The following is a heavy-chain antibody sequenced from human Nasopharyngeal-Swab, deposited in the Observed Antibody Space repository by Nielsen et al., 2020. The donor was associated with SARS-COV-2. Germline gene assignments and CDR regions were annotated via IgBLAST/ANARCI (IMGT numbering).Heavy chain of an antibody. D-gene: IGHD6-13*01. J-gene: IGHJ4*02. V-gene: IGHV4-39*01. CDR3: ATLSSSWYEYYFDY. CDR2: IYYGGST. CDR1: GGSISSSTYY. Sequence: GSLRLSCTVSGGSISSSTYYWAWIRQPPGKGLEWIGSIYYGGSTHYNPSLKSRVTISVDTSKNHFSLKLSSVTAADTAVYYCATLSSSWYEYYFDYWGQGTRVTVSS.